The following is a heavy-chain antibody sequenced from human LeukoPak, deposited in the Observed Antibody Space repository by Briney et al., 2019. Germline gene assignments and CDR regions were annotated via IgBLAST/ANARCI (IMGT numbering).Heavy chain of an antibody. D-gene: IGHD2-21*01. V-gene: IGHV4-39*07. CDR2: IYYRGST. CDR3: ARRGDRSTTH. Sequence: PSETLSLTCTVSGGSISSSSYYWGWIRQPPGKGLEWIGSIYYRGSTYYNPSLKSRVTISVDTSKNQFSLKLSSVTAADTAVYYCARRGDRSTTHWGQGTLVTVSS. J-gene: IGHJ4*02. CDR1: GGSISSSSYY.